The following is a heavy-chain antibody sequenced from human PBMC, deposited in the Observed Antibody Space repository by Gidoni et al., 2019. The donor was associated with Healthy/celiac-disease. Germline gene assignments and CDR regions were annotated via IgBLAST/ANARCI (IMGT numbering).Heavy chain of an antibody. V-gene: IGHV3-21*01. D-gene: IGHD3-22*01. Sequence: EVQLVESGGGLVKPGGSLRLSCAASGAPLRCASMNWVRQAPGKGLEWVSSISSSSSYIYYADSVKGRFTISRDNAKNSLYLQMNSLRAEDTAVYYCARGSVPGNYDSSGYWRYWGQGTLVTVSS. J-gene: IGHJ4*02. CDR1: GAPLRCAS. CDR2: ISSSSSYI. CDR3: ARGSVPGNYDSSGYWRY.